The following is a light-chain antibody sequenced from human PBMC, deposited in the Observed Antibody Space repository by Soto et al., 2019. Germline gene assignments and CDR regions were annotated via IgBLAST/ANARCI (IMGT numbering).Light chain of an antibody. CDR3: LLYDGGAVV. Sequence: QAVVTQEPSLTVSPGGTVTLTCASSTGAVTSGYYPNWFQQKPGQAPRALIYSTSNNHSWTPDRFSGSLLGGKATLTLSGVRAEDQRQYYCLLYDGGAVVFGGGTKVTVL. V-gene: IGLV7-43*01. CDR2: STS. J-gene: IGLJ2*01. CDR1: TGAVTSGYY.